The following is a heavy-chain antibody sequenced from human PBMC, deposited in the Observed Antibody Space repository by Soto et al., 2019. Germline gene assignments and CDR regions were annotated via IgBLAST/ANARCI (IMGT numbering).Heavy chain of an antibody. Sequence: EVQLVESGGGLVQPGRSLRLSCAASGFTFDDYAMHWVRQAPGKGLEWVSGISWNSGSIGYADSVKGRFTLSRDNAKNSLYLQMNSLRAEDTALYYCAKELRRDAFDIWGQGTMVTVSS. D-gene: IGHD5-12*01. CDR2: ISWNSGSI. CDR3: AKELRRDAFDI. J-gene: IGHJ3*02. V-gene: IGHV3-9*01. CDR1: GFTFDDYA.